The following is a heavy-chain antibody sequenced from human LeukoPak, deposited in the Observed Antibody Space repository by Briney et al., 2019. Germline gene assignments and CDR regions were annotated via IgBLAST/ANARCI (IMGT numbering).Heavy chain of an antibody. Sequence: PSETLSLTCTVSGGSISSTNYSWGWIRQPPGKGLEWIGSIYYSGSTYYNPSLNSRVTISVDTSKNQFSLNLSSVTAADTAVYYCARAPHYYDSSGFHNWFDPWGQGTLVTVSS. CDR3: ARAPHYYDSSGFHNWFDP. J-gene: IGHJ5*02. D-gene: IGHD3-22*01. CDR2: IYYSGST. V-gene: IGHV4-39*01. CDR1: GGSISSTNYS.